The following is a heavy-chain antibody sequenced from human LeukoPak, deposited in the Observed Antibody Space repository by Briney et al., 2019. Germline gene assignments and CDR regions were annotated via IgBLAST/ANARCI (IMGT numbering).Heavy chain of an antibody. J-gene: IGHJ4*02. Sequence: GGSLRLSCAASGFTFSSYGMHWVRQAPGKGLEWVAVIWYDGSNKYYADSVKGRFTISRDNSKNTLYLQMNSLRAEDTAVYYCAKDLRGYSDHFDYWGQGTLVTVSS. CDR2: IWYDGSNK. V-gene: IGHV3-33*06. CDR1: GFTFSSYG. CDR3: AKDLRGYSDHFDY. D-gene: IGHD5-12*01.